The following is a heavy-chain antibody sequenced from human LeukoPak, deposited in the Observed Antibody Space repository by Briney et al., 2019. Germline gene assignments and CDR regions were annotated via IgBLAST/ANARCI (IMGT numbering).Heavy chain of an antibody. CDR1: GGSISIYY. J-gene: IGHJ4*02. Sequence: PSETLSLTCTVSGGSISIYYWSWIRQPPGKGLEWIGYIYYGGSTNYNPSLKSRVTISVDTSKNQFSLKLSSVTAADTAVYYCARNQAAALDYWGQGTLVTVSS. CDR2: IYYGGST. CDR3: ARNQAAALDY. D-gene: IGHD6-13*01. V-gene: IGHV4-59*01.